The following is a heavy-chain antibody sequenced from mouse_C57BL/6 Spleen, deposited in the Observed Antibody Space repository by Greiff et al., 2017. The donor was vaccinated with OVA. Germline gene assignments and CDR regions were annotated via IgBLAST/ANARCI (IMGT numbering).Heavy chain of an antibody. CDR2: IDPENGDT. D-gene: IGHD1-1*01. J-gene: IGHJ1*03. CDR1: GFNITDDY. V-gene: IGHV14-4*01. Sequence: EVQLQESGAELVRPGASVKLSCTASGFNITDDYMHWVKQRPEQGLEWIGWIDPENGDTEYASKFQGTATITADTSSKPASLQRSSLTSDDTAVYYCTKDYYYGSSYGWYFDVWGTGTTVTVSS. CDR3: TKDYYYGSSYGWYFDV.